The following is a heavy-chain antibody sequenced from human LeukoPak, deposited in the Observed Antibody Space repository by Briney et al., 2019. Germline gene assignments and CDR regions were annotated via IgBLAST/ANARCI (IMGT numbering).Heavy chain of an antibody. J-gene: IGHJ5*02. CDR3: AKSDWFDP. CDR1: GFTFSSYG. Sequence: PGRSLRLSCAASGFTFSSYGMHWVRQAPGKGLEWVAVISYDGSNKYYAGSVKGRFTISRDNSKNTLYLQMNSLRAEDTAVYYCAKSDWFDPWGQGTLVTVSS. CDR2: ISYDGSNK. V-gene: IGHV3-30*18.